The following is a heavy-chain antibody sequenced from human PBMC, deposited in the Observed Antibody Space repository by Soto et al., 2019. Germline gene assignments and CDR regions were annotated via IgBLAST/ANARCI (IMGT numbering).Heavy chain of an antibody. CDR1: GYTFTSYA. V-gene: IGHV1-3*01. J-gene: IGHJ5*02. D-gene: IGHD6-13*01. CDR2: INAGNGNT. Sequence: QVQLVQSGAEVKKPGASVKVSCKASGYTFTSYAMHWVRQAPGQRLEWMGWINAGNGNTKYSQKFQGRVTITRDTSASTAYMELSSLRSEDTAVYYCAREVWQQLVRGWFDPWGQGTLVTVSS. CDR3: AREVWQQLVRGWFDP.